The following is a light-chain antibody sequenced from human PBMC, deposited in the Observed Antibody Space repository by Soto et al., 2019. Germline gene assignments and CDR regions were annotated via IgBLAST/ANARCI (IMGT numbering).Light chain of an antibody. J-gene: IGLJ2*01. CDR2: LKSDGSH. V-gene: IGLV4-69*01. Sequence: QPVLTQSPSASASLGASVKLTCTLSSWHNSYAIAWHQQQPEKGPRFLMKLKSDGSHSKGDGIPDRFSGSSSGAERYLTISSLQSEDEADYYCQTWGSGIRVVFGGGTKVTVL. CDR1: SWHNSYA. CDR3: QTWGSGIRVV.